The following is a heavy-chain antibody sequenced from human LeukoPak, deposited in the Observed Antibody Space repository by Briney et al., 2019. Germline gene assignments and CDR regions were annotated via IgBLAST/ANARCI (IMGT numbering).Heavy chain of an antibody. V-gene: IGHV1-18*01. D-gene: IGHD3-22*01. J-gene: IGHJ4*02. CDR3: ARRFNYYDSSGYYEGFYFDY. Sequence: ASVKVSCKASGYTFTSYAISWVRQAPGQGLEWMGWISAYAQKLQGRVTMTTDTSTTTAYMELRSLRSDDTAVYYCARRFNYYDSSGYYEGFYFDYWGQGTLVTVSS. CDR1: GYTFTSYA. CDR2: ISAY.